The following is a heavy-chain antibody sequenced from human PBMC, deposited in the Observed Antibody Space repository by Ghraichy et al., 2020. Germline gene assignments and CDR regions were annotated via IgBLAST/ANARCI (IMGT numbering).Heavy chain of an antibody. D-gene: IGHD1-26*01. CDR3: ATSLGALNN. CDR2: ITGRSETL. V-gene: IGHV3-48*01. Sequence: SYITGRSETLYYSDSVKGRFTVSRDNAKNSLYLQMNSLRVEDTAVYYCATSLGALNNWGHGTLVTVS. J-gene: IGHJ4*01.